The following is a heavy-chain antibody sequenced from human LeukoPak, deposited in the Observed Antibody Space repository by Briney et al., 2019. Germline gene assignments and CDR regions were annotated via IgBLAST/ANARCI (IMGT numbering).Heavy chain of an antibody. V-gene: IGHV1-69*04. CDR1: GGTFSSYA. CDR2: IIPILGIA. CDR3: ARSGPGGSDAFDI. J-gene: IGHJ3*02. Sequence: ASVKVSCKASGGTFSSYAISWVRQAPGQGLEWMGRIIPILGIANYAQKFQGRVTITADKSTGTAYMELSSLRSEDTAVYYCARSGPGGSDAFDIWGQGTMVTVSS. D-gene: IGHD3-3*01.